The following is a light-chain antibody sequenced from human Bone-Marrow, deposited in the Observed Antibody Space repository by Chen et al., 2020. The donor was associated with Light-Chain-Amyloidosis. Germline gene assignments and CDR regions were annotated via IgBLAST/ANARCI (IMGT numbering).Light chain of an antibody. Sequence: EIVLTQVPATLSVSPGEGVTLSCWASQAVSSNLAWYQQKPGQAPRLLIYGASTRATGVPARFSSGGPGPELTLPISCLQSEDSAGYYWQQYNDWAPVYTFGQGSKLDIK. V-gene: IGKV3-15*01. J-gene: IGKJ2*01. CDR2: GAS. CDR3: QQYNDWAPVYT. CDR1: QAVSSN.